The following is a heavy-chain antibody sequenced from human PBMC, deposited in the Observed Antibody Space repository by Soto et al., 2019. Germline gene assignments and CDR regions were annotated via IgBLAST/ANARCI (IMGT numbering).Heavy chain of an antibody. CDR2: VYYSVTT. V-gene: IGHV4-61*01. CDR1: GGSVSDKTYY. D-gene: IGHD4-17*01. CDR3: ARTTAVPNTLRSRYFLDY. J-gene: IGHJ4*02. Sequence: QVQLQESGPGLLKPSETLSLTCSVSGGSVSDKTYYWSWIRQPPGKRLEWIGYVYYSVTTNYNPSLKSRVTISVDLSKNRVSLRLRSVNTADTALYYCARTTAVPNTLRSRYFLDYWGQVTLLTVSA.